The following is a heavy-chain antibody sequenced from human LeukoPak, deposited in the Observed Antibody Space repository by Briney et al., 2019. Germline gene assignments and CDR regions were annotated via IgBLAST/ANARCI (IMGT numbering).Heavy chain of an antibody. CDR2: INHSGST. V-gene: IGHV4-34*01. D-gene: IGHD3-22*01. CDR3: ARGGFAYYYDSSGYYYFDY. J-gene: IGHJ4*02. Sequence: PETLSLTCAVYGGSFSGYYWSWIRQPPGKGLEWIGEINHSGSTNYNPSLKSRVTISVDTSKNQFSLKLSSVTAADTAVYYCARGGFAYYYDSSGYYYFDYWGQGTLVTVSS. CDR1: GGSFSGYY.